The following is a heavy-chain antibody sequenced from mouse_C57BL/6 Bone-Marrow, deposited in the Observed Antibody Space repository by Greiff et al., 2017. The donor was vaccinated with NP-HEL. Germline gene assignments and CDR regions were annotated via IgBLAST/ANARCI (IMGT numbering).Heavy chain of an antibody. CDR1: GFNFKNTY. V-gene: IGHV14-3*01. CDR2: IDPEYGNT. D-gene: IGHD1-1*01. CDR3: ARAVHGGGSSYGDFGG. Sequence: VQLQQSVAELVRPGASVKLSCTASGFNFKNTYMHWVKQRPEQGLEWIGRIDPEYGNTKYAPTFQGSATITADTSSNTAYLQLSSLTSEDTAIYYCARAVHGGGSSYGDFGGRGTAITVT. J-gene: IGHJ1*03.